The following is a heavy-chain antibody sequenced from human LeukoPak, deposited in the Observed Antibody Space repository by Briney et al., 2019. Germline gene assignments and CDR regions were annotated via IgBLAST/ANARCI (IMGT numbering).Heavy chain of an antibody. J-gene: IGHJ4*02. CDR2: TRYDGTYK. D-gene: IGHD5-12*01. CDR3: ARALTVATITPDDY. CDR1: GFSFSTYG. V-gene: IGHV3-30*02. Sequence: PGGSLRLSCAASGFSFSTYGMHWVRQAPGKGLEWVAFTRYDGTYKYYTDSVEGRFTISRDNSKNSLYLQMNSLRAEDTAVYYCARALTVATITPDDYWGQGTLVTVSS.